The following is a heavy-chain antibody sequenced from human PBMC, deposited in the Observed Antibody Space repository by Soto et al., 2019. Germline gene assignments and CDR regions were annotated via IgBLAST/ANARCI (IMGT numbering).Heavy chain of an antibody. J-gene: IGHJ3*02. CDR3: ARVRTYYDILTGYLSAFDI. Sequence: ASVKVSCKASGYTFTSYGISCVRQAPGQGLEWMGWISAYNGNTNYAQKLQGRVTMTTDTSTSTAYMELRSLRSDDTAVYYCARVRTYYDILTGYLSAFDIWGQGTMVTVSS. CDR1: GYTFTSYG. D-gene: IGHD3-9*01. CDR2: ISAYNGNT. V-gene: IGHV1-18*01.